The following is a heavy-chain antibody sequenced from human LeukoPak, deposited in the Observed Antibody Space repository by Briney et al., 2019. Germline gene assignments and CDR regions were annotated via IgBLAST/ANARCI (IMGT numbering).Heavy chain of an antibody. Sequence: PGGSLRLSCTASGFTFINYNINWVRQAPGKGLEWVANIKRDGSEKNYVDSVKGRFTISRDNAKNSLYLQMNSLRADDTAVYYCARASRESIVGATKGSGYWGQGTLVTVSS. CDR1: GFTFINYN. V-gene: IGHV3-7*01. CDR3: ARASRESIVGATKGSGY. CDR2: IKRDGSEK. J-gene: IGHJ4*02. D-gene: IGHD1-26*01.